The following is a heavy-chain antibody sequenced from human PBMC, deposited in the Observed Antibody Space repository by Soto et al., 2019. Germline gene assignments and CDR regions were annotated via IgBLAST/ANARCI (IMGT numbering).Heavy chain of an antibody. V-gene: IGHV1-46*03. D-gene: IGHD2-21*01. CDR1: GYIFTSYY. CDR3: SIVDPEETAPFDP. J-gene: IGHJ5*02. Sequence: QVQLVQSGAEVKKPGASVKVSCKASGYIFTSYYIHWVRQAPGQGLEWMGGSNAFDGSRMFAQSFQRRVTMTRDTSTITVYMEVSSLTSEDTAVYYCSIVDPEETAPFDPWAQGTLFTVSS. CDR2: SNAFDGSR.